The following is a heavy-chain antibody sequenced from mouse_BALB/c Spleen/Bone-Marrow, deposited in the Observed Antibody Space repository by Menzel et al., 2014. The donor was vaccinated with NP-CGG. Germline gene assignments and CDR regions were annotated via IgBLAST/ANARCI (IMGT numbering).Heavy chain of an antibody. CDR3: ARSRYFDN. J-gene: IGHJ2*01. CDR1: GYTFTDYY. Sequence: EVKVVDSGPELVKPGTSVKMSCKASGYTFTDYYMMWVRQSHGKSLEWIGHINPNTDGTFYNQKFKGKATLTVDKSSSTAYMQLNSLTSEDSAVYYCARSRYFDNWGQGTTLTVSS. D-gene: IGHD3-3*01. CDR2: INPNTDGT. V-gene: IGHV1-26*01.